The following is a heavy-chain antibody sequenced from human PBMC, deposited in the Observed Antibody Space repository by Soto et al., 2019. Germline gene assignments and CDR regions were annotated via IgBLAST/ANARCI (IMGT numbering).Heavy chain of an antibody. CDR2: IWYDGSNK. J-gene: IGHJ6*02. V-gene: IGHV3-33*01. CDR3: ARDGAVAGASPFYYYYGMDV. D-gene: IGHD6-19*01. CDR1: GFTFSSYG. Sequence: PGGSLRLSCAASGFTFSSYGMHWVRQAPGKGLEWVAVIWYDGSNKYYADSVKGRFTISRDNSKNTLYLQMNSLRAEDTAVYYCARDGAVAGASPFYYYYGMDVWGQGTTVTVSS.